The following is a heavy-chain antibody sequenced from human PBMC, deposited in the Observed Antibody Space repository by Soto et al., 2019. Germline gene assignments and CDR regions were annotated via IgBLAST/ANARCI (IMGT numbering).Heavy chain of an antibody. V-gene: IGHV1-58*01. CDR2: IVVGSGNT. CDR3: AARTVTTVGPWFDP. D-gene: IGHD4-17*01. Sequence: GASVKVSCKASGFTFTSSAVQWVRQARGQRLEWIGWIVVGSGNTNYAQKFQERVTITRDMSTSTAYMELSSLRSEDTAVYYCAARTVTTVGPWFDPWGQGTLVTVSS. CDR1: GFTFTSSA. J-gene: IGHJ5*02.